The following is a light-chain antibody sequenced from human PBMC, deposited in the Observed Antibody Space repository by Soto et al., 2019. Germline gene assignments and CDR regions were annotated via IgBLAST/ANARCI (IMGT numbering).Light chain of an antibody. CDR1: QSVSSS. J-gene: IGKJ1*01. CDR2: GVS. CDR3: QQYDNWPPT. Sequence: EIVMTQSPATLSVFPGERATLSCRASQSVSSSLAWYQQKPGQAPRLLIYGVSTRATGIPARFSGSGSGTEFTLTISSLQSEDFAVYSCQQYDNWPPTFGQGTKVDIK. V-gene: IGKV3-15*01.